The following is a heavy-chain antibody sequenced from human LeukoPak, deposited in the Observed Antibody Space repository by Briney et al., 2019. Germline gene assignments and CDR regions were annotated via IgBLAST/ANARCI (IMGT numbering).Heavy chain of an antibody. CDR1: GFTFSSYA. CDR2: ISGSGGST. Sequence: GGSLRLSCAASGFTFSSYAMSWVRQAPGKGLEWVSAISGSGGSTYYADSVKGRFTISRDNSKNTLYLQMNSLRAEDTAVYYCAKDWGYYDSSGYSPFDYWGQGTLVTVSS. D-gene: IGHD3-22*01. J-gene: IGHJ4*02. V-gene: IGHV3-23*01. CDR3: AKDWGYYDSSGYSPFDY.